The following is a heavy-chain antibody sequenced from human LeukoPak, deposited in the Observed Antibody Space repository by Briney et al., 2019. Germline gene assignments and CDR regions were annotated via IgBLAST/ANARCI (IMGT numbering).Heavy chain of an antibody. V-gene: IGHV3-9*01. CDR2: ISWNSGSI. Sequence: PGGSLRLSCAASGFTFDDYAMHWVRQAPGKGLEWVSGISWNSGSIGYADSVKGRFTISRDNAKNSLYLQMNSLRAEDTAVYYCAKDTHYCSSTSCYDYWGQGTLVTVSS. CDR3: AKDTHYCSSTSCYDY. CDR1: GFTFDDYA. J-gene: IGHJ4*02. D-gene: IGHD2-2*01.